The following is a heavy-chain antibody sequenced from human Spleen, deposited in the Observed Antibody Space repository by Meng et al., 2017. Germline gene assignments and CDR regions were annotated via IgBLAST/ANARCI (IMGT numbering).Heavy chain of an antibody. Sequence: GGSLRLSCAASGFTFSSYAMHRVRQAPGKGLEWLAVISYDGSSKYYADSVKGRFTISRDNSKNTLYLQMDSLRAEDTAVYYCARDGARIYYYDSSGRYYYYGMDVWGQGTTVTVSS. CDR1: GFTFSSYA. J-gene: IGHJ6*02. CDR3: ARDGARIYYYDSSGRYYYYGMDV. V-gene: IGHV3-30*04. D-gene: IGHD3-22*01. CDR2: ISYDGSSK.